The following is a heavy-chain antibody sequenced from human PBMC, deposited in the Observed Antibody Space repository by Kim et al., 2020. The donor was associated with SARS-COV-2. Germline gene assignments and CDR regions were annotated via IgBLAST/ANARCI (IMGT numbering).Heavy chain of an antibody. D-gene: IGHD5-18*01. Sequence: RYSPSFQGQVTISADKSISTAYLQWSSLKASDTAMYYCARGRTATAIDYWGQGTLVTVSS. V-gene: IGHV5-51*01. CDR3: ARGRTATAIDY. J-gene: IGHJ4*02.